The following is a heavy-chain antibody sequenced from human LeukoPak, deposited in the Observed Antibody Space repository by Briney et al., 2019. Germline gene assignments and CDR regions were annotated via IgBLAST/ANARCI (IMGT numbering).Heavy chain of an antibody. D-gene: IGHD4-17*01. CDR2: ISGSGGST. J-gene: IGHJ6*03. V-gene: IGHV3-23*01. CDR3: AKSMTTVTTLKYYYYMDV. CDR1: GFTFSSYA. Sequence: GGSPRLSCAASGFTFSSYAMSWVRQAPGKGLEWVSAISGSGGSTYYADSVKGRFTISRDNSKNTLYLQMNSLRAEDTAVYYRAKSMTTVTTLKYYYYMDVWGKGTTVTVSS.